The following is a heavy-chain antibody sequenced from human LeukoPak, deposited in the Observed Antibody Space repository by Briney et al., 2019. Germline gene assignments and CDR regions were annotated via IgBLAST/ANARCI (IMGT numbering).Heavy chain of an antibody. Sequence: SETLSLTCTVSGYSISSGYYWGWIRQPPGKGLEWIGSIYHSGSTYYNPSLKSRVTISVDTSKNQFSLKLSSVTAADTAVYYCARGSSKPYCSSTSCYVYWGQGTLVTVSS. D-gene: IGHD2-2*01. CDR2: IYHSGST. V-gene: IGHV4-38-2*02. CDR1: GYSISSGYY. J-gene: IGHJ4*02. CDR3: ARGSSKPYCSSTSCYVY.